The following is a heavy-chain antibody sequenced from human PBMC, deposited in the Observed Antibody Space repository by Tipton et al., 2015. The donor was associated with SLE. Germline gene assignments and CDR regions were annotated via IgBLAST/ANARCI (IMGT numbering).Heavy chain of an antibody. D-gene: IGHD6-25*01. CDR2: IYYNGST. CDR3: ARQRLVQGGDYFDD. V-gene: IGHV4-39*07. J-gene: IGHJ4*02. CDR1: GGSINSIYYY. Sequence: TLSLTCTVSGGSINSIYYYWGWIRQSPGKGLEWIANIYYNGSTYYYPSLKSRITISVDTSKNQFSLEVRSVTAADTAVYYCARQRLVQGGDYFDDWGQGTLVTVSS.